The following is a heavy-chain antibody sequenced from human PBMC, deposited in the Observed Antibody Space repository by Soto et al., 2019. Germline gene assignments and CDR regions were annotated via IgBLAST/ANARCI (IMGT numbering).Heavy chain of an antibody. D-gene: IGHD3-3*01. CDR3: ARYIRCVRYYGMDV. J-gene: IGHJ6*02. Sequence: EVQLLESGGGLVQPGGSLRLSCAASGFTFSSYAMKWVRQAPGKGLEWVSLIGESGTPTYYADSGKGRFTISRDNSGNKLFLAMHSMRAEDTAVYYCARYIRCVRYYGMDVWGQGTTVTVSS. CDR1: GFTFSSYA. V-gene: IGHV3-23*01. CDR2: IGESGTPT.